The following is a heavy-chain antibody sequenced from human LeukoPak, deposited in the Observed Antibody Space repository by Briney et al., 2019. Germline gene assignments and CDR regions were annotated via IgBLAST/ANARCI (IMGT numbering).Heavy chain of an antibody. CDR2: ISGSSGYI. Sequence: GGSLRLSCAASGFTFSTYSMTWVRKAPAPGLEWVSSISGSSGYIDYADSVKGRFTISRDNAKNSLYLQMNSLRAEDTAVYYCARDPSKGGWYPWDYWGQGTLVTVSS. J-gene: IGHJ4*02. CDR1: GFTFSTYS. V-gene: IGHV3-21*06. CDR3: ARDPSKGGWYPWDY. D-gene: IGHD6-19*01.